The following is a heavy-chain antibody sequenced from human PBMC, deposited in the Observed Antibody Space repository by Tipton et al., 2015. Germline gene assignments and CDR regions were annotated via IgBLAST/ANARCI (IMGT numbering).Heavy chain of an antibody. CDR3: AKDPRSYPGNSGLDY. CDR2: ISFDGSEK. CDR1: GVMFRTYG. Sequence: SLRLSCAVSGVMFRTYGMHWVRQAPGKGLEWMAAISFDGSEKYYADTVKGRFTISRDFANDTLYLQMNSLRPEDTALYFCAKDPRSYPGNSGLDYWGQGTLVTVSS. D-gene: IGHD4-23*01. V-gene: IGHV3-30*18. J-gene: IGHJ4*02.